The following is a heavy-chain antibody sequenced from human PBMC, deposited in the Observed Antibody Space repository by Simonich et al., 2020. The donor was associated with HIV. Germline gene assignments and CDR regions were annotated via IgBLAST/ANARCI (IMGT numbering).Heavy chain of an antibody. Sequence: QVQLQQWGAGLLKPSETLSLTCAVYGGSFSGYYWTWIRQPPGKGRERMGEINDSESTTYNPSLKSRVTTTVDTSTNQFSLKLNSVTAADTAVYYCARLMNYGSWSGYNLPPERHLEKWGQGTLVTVTS. J-gene: IGHJ1*01. V-gene: IGHV4-34*01. CDR3: ARLMNYGSWSGYNLPPERHLEK. D-gene: IGHD3-3*01. CDR1: GGSFSGYY. CDR2: INDSEST.